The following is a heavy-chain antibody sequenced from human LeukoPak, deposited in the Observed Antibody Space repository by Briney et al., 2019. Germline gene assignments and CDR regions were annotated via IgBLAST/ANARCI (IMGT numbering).Heavy chain of an antibody. D-gene: IGHD5-18*01. CDR1: GYTFTSYD. V-gene: IGHV1-8*03. Sequence: WASVKVSCKASGYTFTSYDINWVRQATGQGLEWMGWMNHNSGNTGYAQKFQGRVTITGNTSISTAYMELSSLRSEDTAVYYCARGLQGYSYGSSAFNIWGQGTMATVSS. CDR3: ARGLQGYSYGSSAFNI. CDR2: MNHNSGNT. J-gene: IGHJ3*02.